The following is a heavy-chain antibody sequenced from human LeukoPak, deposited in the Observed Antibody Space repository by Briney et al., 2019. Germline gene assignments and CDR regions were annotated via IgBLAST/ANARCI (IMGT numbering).Heavy chain of an antibody. Sequence: PSETPSLTXTVSGGSISSYYWSWIRQPPGKGLEWSGYIYYSGSTNYNPSLKSRVTISVETSKNQFSLKLSSVTAADTAVYYCARETYYYDSSGYYPYMDVWGKGTTVTVSS. CDR1: GGSISSYY. CDR3: ARETYYYDSSGYYPYMDV. D-gene: IGHD3-22*01. CDR2: IYYSGST. J-gene: IGHJ6*03. V-gene: IGHV4-59*01.